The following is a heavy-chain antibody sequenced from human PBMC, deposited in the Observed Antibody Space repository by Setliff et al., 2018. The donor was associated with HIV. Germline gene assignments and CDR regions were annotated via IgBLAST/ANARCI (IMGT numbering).Heavy chain of an antibody. J-gene: IGHJ1*01. Sequence: SETLSLTCSVSGGSINSDNYYWGWIRQAPGKGLEWIGSIYYSGTTYYNPSLRGRVTISVDRSRNQFSLTLNSVTAADTATYDCASRGIVVVTMSMPDEFFVHWGHGTLVTVSS. CDR3: ASRGIVVVTMSMPDEFFVH. D-gene: IGHD2-21*02. CDR2: IYYSGTT. V-gene: IGHV4-39*01. CDR1: GGSINSDNYY.